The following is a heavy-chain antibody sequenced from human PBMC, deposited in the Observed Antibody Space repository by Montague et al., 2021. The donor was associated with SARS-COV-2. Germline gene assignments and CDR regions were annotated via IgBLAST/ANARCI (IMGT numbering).Heavy chain of an antibody. CDR1: GFTFSSYE. J-gene: IGHJ4*02. CDR2: ISPGGRTI. CDR3: ARVPSSSWYFEY. V-gene: IGHV3-48*03. D-gene: IGHD6-13*01. Sequence: SLRLSCAASGFTFSSYEMSWVRQAPGKGLEWVSYISPGGRTIYYADSVKGRFTISRDNAKNSLSLQMNSLRGDDTAVYYCARVPSSSWYFEYWGQGTLVTVSS.